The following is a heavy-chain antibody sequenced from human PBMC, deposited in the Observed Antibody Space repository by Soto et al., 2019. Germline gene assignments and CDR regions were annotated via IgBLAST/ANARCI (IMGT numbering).Heavy chain of an antibody. D-gene: IGHD3-10*01. J-gene: IGHJ4*02. CDR3: AKRYSGAY. CDR2: ISYDGSNK. CDR1: GFTFSSYA. V-gene: IGHV3-30-3*02. Sequence: PGGSLRLSCAASGFTFSSYAMHWVRQAPGKGLEWVAVISYDGSNKYYADSVKGRFTISRDNSKNTLYLQMNSLRAEDTAVYYCAKRYSGAYWGQGTLVTVS.